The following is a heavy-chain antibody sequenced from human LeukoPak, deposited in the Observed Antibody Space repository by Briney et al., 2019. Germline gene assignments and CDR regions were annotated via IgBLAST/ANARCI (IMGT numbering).Heavy chain of an antibody. V-gene: IGHV4-59*01. CDR3: AGTNMRYMDV. CDR1: GGSISSYY. Sequence: PSETLSLTCTVSGGSISSYYWSWIRQPPGKGLEWIGYIYYSGSTNYNPSLKSRVTISVDTSKNQFSLKLSSVTAADTAVYYCAGTNMRYMDVWGKGTTVTVSS. D-gene: IGHD2/OR15-2a*01. CDR2: IYYSGST. J-gene: IGHJ6*03.